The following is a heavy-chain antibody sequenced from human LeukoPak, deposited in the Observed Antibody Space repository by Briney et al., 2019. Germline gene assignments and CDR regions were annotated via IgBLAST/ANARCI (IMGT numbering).Heavy chain of an antibody. D-gene: IGHD6-13*01. Sequence: GGSLRLSCAASGFTFSSYGMHWVRQAPGKGLEGVAVISYDGSNKYYADSVKGRFTISRDNSKNTLYPQMNSLRAEDTAVYYCAKDQGYSSSPTDYWGQGTLVTVSS. CDR3: AKDQGYSSSPTDY. CDR2: ISYDGSNK. V-gene: IGHV3-30*18. J-gene: IGHJ4*02. CDR1: GFTFSSYG.